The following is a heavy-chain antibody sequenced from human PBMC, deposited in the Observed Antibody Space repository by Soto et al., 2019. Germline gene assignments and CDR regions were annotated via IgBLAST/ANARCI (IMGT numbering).Heavy chain of an antibody. CDR2: IYYSGST. CDR3: ARERGGRTMDAFDI. Sequence: SETLSLTCTVSGGSISSYYWSWIRQPPGKGLEWIGYIYYSGSTNYNPSLKSRVTISVDTSKNQFSLKLSSVTAADTAVYYCARERGGRTMDAFDIWGQGTMVTVSS. CDR1: GGSISSYY. V-gene: IGHV4-59*01. D-gene: IGHD3-10*01. J-gene: IGHJ3*02.